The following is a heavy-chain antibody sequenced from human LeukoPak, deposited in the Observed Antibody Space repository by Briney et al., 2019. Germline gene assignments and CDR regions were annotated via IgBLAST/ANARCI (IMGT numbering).Heavy chain of an antibody. CDR1: GFTYSHNG. V-gene: IGHV3-30*02. D-gene: IGHD3-22*01. J-gene: IGHJ6*04. CDR2: IQYDGNTI. CDR3: AADTYYYDSSEVDV. Sequence: GGSLRLSCVASGFTYSHNGMHWVRQAPGKGLEWVAFIQYDGNTIFYADSVKGRFTISRDNSKNTLYLQMNSLRAEDTAVYYCAADTYYYDSSEVDVWGKGTTVTISS.